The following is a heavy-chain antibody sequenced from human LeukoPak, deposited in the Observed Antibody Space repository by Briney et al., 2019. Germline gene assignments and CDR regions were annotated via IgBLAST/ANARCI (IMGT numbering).Heavy chain of an antibody. D-gene: IGHD3-10*01. V-gene: IGHV3-15*01. CDR2: IRSSTDSGTT. J-gene: IGHJ3*02. CDR3: STRELRYYGSGTYPVAFDI. Sequence: GGSLRLSCAASGFTFSNAWMNWVRQAPGKGLEWVGRIRSSTDSGTTDYAAPVKGRFTISRDDSINTLYLRLNGLKTADTAVYYCSTRELRYYGSGTYPVAFDIWGQGTMVTVSS. CDR1: GFTFSNAW.